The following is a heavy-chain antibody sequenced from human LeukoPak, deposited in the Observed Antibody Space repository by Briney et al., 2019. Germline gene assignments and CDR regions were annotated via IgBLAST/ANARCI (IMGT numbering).Heavy chain of an antibody. D-gene: IGHD3-10*01. V-gene: IGHV3-30-3*01. CDR1: GFTFSSYA. CDR2: ISYDGSNK. J-gene: IGHJ4*02. CDR3: ARDYTWFGELGAFDY. Sequence: GGSLRLSCAASGFTFSSYAMHWVRQAPGKGLEWVAVISYDGSNKYYADSVKGRFTISRDNSKNTLYLQTNSLRAEDTAVYYCARDYTWFGELGAFDYWGQGTLVTVSS.